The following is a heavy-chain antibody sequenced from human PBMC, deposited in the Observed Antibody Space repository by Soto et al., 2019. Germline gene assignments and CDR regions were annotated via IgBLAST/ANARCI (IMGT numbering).Heavy chain of an antibody. CDR1: GYTFTAYY. J-gene: IGHJ4*02. CDR2: INPNGGGT. CDR3: ARAVHTMIQGVRFRIDQ. Sequence: ASVKVSCKASGYTFTAYYIHWVRQAPGQGLEWMGWINPNGGGTKYAQKFQGRVTMTRDTSINTAYMELTRLTSDDTAVYYCARAVHTMIQGVRFRIDQWGQGTLVTVSS. D-gene: IGHD3-10*01. V-gene: IGHV1-2*02.